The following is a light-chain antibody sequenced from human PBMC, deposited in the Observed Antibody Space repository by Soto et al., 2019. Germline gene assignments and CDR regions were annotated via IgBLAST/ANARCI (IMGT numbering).Light chain of an antibody. J-gene: IGLJ3*02. CDR2: EVS. Sequence: QSVLTQPASVSGSPGQSITISCTGTSSDVGAYNYVSWYQQHPGKAPKVMIYEVSNRPSGVSNRFSGSKSGNTASLTISGLQAEDEADYYCSSYRNTNTWVFGGGTKLTVL. V-gene: IGLV2-14*01. CDR1: SSDVGAYNY. CDR3: SSYRNTNTWV.